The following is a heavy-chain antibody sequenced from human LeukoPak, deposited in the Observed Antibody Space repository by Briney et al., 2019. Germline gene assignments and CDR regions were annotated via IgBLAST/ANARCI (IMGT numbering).Heavy chain of an antibody. V-gene: IGHV4-61*08. D-gene: IGHD2-21*01. CDR2: IHDSGST. J-gene: IGHJ4*02. CDR1: GGSVSTDDYY. Sequence: SETLSLTCTVSGGSVSTDDYYWSWIRQPLGKGLEWIGYIHDSGSTNYNPSLKSRVTISVDTSKNQFSLRLSSVSAADAAVYYCARDLVNWGQGTLVTVSS. CDR3: ARDLVN.